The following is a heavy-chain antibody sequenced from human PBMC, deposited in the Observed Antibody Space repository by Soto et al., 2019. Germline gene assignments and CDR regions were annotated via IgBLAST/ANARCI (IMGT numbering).Heavy chain of an antibody. CDR2: IYYSGTS. D-gene: IGHD3-10*01. J-gene: IGHJ4*02. Sequence: SETLSLTCTVSGVSINGYYWSWIRQPPGKGLEWIGHIYYSGTSNYNPSLKSRVTISIDTSKNQFSLRLSSVTAADTAVYYCARVPLTMVRYFDSWGQGTPVTVS. CDR3: ARVPLTMVRYFDS. V-gene: IGHV4-59*01. CDR1: GVSINGYY.